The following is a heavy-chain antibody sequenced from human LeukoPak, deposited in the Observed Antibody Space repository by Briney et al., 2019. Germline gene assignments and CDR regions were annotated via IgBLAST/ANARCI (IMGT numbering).Heavy chain of an antibody. Sequence: PSETLSLTCTVSGGSISSYYWSWIRQPAGKGLEWIGRIYTSGSTNYNPSLKSRVTMSVDRSKNQLSLKLSSVTAADTAVYYCARDFSSTDYYYYGMDVWGQGTTVTVSS. V-gene: IGHV4-4*07. J-gene: IGHJ6*02. CDR1: GGSISSYY. CDR3: ARDFSSTDYYYYGMDV. CDR2: IYTSGST. D-gene: IGHD2-2*01.